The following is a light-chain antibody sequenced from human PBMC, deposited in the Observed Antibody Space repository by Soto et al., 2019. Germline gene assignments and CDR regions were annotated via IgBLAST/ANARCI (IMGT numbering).Light chain of an antibody. CDR3: AAWDDSLNVVL. J-gene: IGLJ2*01. Sequence: QSVLTQPPSASGTPGQRVTISCSGSNSNIGSHTVNWYQQLPGTAPTLLIYSNDQRPSGVPVRFSGSKSGTSASLAISGLQSEDEADYYCAAWDDSLNVVLFGGGTQLTVL. CDR2: SND. CDR1: NSNIGSHT. V-gene: IGLV1-44*01.